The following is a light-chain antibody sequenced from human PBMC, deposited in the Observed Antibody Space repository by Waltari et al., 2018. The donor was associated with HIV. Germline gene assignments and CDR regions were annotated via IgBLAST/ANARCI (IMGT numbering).Light chain of an antibody. CDR3: GTWDSSLNAGV. CDR2: DND. J-gene: IGLJ3*02. V-gene: IGLV1-51*01. CDR1: SSNLGNDF. Sequence: QSMLTQPPSVSAAPGQKVTISCSRSSSNLGNDFVSWYQNLPGAAPKLVIYDNDNRPSGIPDRFSGSKSGASATLVITELQTGDEGDYYCGTWDSSLNAGVFGGGTKLTVL.